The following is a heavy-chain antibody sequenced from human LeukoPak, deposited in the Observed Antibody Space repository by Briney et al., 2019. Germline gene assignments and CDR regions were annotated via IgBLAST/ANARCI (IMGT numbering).Heavy chain of an antibody. V-gene: IGHV3-33*01. Sequence: GGSLRLSCAASGFTFSSYGMHWVRQAPGKGLEWVAVIWYDGSNKYYADSVKGRFTISRDNSKNTLFLQMNSLRAEDTAVYYCARDPDDYGDYSYFDYWAETPLVSVSS. D-gene: IGHD4-17*01. CDR3: ARDPDDYGDYSYFDY. CDR2: IWYDGSNK. CDR1: GFTFSSYG. J-gene: IGHJ4*02.